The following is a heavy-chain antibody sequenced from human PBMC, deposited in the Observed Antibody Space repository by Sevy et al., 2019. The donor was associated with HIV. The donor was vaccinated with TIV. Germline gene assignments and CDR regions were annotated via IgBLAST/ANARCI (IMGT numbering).Heavy chain of an antibody. D-gene: IGHD4-17*01. CDR2: FDPEDGET. V-gene: IGHV1-24*01. Sequence: ASVKVSCKVSGYTLTELSTHWVRQAPGQGLEWMGGFDPEDGETIYAQRFQGRVTMTEDTSTDTAYMELSSLRSEDTAMYYCATRGDSGLRYYFDYWGQGTLVTVSS. CDR1: GYTLTELS. J-gene: IGHJ4*02. CDR3: ATRGDSGLRYYFDY.